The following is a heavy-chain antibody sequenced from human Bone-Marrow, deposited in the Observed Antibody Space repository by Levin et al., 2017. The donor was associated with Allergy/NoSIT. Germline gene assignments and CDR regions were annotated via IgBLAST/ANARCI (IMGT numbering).Heavy chain of an antibody. D-gene: IGHD2-2*01. CDR3: ARQGCTTDRCYEPYNWFDP. Sequence: GESLKISCKDSGDTFTNFWIAWVRQVPGKGLEWMGIIFPGDSRTKYSPSFHGHVTISVDTSIKTAYLQWNSLETSDTAIYYCARQGCTTDRCYEPYNWFDPWGQGTLVTVSS. CDR1: GDTFTNFW. J-gene: IGHJ5*02. CDR2: IFPGDSRT. V-gene: IGHV5-51*01.